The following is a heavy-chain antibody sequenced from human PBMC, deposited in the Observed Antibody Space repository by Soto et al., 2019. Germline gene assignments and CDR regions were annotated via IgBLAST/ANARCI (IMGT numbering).Heavy chain of an antibody. J-gene: IGHJ3*02. CDR3: AKDNGSGCDWLRVGDASDI. Sequence: GGSLRLSCAAPGFTFSSYGMHWVRQAPGKGLEWVAVISYDGSNKYYADSVKGRLTISRDNSKNTLYLQMNSLRGEDTAVYYCAKDNGSGCDWLRVGDASDIWGQGTMVTVSS. D-gene: IGHD5-12*01. CDR1: GFTFSSYG. V-gene: IGHV3-30*18. CDR2: ISYDGSNK.